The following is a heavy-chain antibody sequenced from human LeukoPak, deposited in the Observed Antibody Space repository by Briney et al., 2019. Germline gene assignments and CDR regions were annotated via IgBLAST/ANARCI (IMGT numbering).Heavy chain of an antibody. Sequence: PSETLSLTCTVSGGSISSGSYYWSWIRQPAGKGLEWIGRIYTSGSTNYNPSLKSRVTISVDTSKNQFSLKLSSVTAADTAVYYCARAITVFGVAHYYYMDVWGKGTTVTVSS. CDR1: GGSISSGSYY. J-gene: IGHJ6*03. D-gene: IGHD3-3*01. CDR2: IYTSGST. CDR3: ARAITVFGVAHYYYMDV. V-gene: IGHV4-61*02.